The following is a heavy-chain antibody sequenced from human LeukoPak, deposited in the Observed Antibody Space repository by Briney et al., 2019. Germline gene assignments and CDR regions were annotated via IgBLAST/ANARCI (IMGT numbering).Heavy chain of an antibody. Sequence: GGSLKLSCAASGFTFSSYGMHWVRQAPGKGLEWVAVISYDGSNKYYADSVKGRFTISRDNSKNTLYLQMISLRAEDTAVYYCAKFLTAAAGTLDAFDIWGQGTMVTVSS. CDR3: AKFLTAAAGTLDAFDI. CDR1: GFTFSSYG. D-gene: IGHD6-13*01. CDR2: ISYDGSNK. J-gene: IGHJ3*02. V-gene: IGHV3-30*18.